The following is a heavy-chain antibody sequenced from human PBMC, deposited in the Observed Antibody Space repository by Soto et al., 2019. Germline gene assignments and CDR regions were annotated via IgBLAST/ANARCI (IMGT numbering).Heavy chain of an antibody. Sequence: ASVKVSCKTSGYSFTTYGISWVRQAPGQGLEWMGWISGYNANTNYAQNLRGRVTMTTDTSTSTAYMELRRLRSDDTAVYYCARDGGVASVYGMDVWG. D-gene: IGHD5-12*01. V-gene: IGHV1-18*01. CDR1: GYSFTTYG. J-gene: IGHJ6*02. CDR2: ISGYNANT. CDR3: ARDGGVASVYGMDV.